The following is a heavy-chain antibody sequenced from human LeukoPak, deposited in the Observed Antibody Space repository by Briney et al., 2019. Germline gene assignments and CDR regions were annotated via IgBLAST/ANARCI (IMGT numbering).Heavy chain of an antibody. Sequence: ASVKVSCKASGYTFTGYYMHWVRQAPGQGLEWMGWINPNSGGTNYAQKFQGRVTMTRDTSISTAYMELSRLRSDDTAVYYCARGGTSIAAAGTRAHYYYGMDVWGQGTTVTVSS. V-gene: IGHV1-2*02. J-gene: IGHJ6*02. CDR1: GYTFTGYY. CDR2: INPNSGGT. CDR3: ARGGTSIAAAGTRAHYYYGMDV. D-gene: IGHD6-13*01.